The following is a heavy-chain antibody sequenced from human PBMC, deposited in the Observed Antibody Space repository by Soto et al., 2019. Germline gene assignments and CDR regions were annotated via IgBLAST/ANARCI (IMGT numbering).Heavy chain of an antibody. D-gene: IGHD3-22*01. CDR3: AHQTPYYYDSSGYYWFDP. CDR1: GFSLSTSGVG. Sequence: SGPTLVNPTQTLTLTCTFSGFSLSTSGVGVGWIRQPPGKALEWLALIYWNDDKRYSPSLKSRLTITKDTSKNQVVLTMTNMDPVDTATYYCAHQTPYYYDSSGYYWFDPWGQGTLVTVSS. J-gene: IGHJ5*02. V-gene: IGHV2-5*01. CDR2: IYWNDDK.